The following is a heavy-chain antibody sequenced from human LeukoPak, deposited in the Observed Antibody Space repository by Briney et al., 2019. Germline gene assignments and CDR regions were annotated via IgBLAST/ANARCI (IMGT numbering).Heavy chain of an antibody. V-gene: IGHV3-30*12. D-gene: IGHD2-15*01. CDR3: ARSGGGTYFDN. CDR2: IWSDGSNK. CDR1: GFIFSSYG. J-gene: IGHJ4*02. Sequence: GGSLRLSCAASGFIFSSYGMHWVRQAPGKGLQWVAVIWSDGSNKDYGDSVKGRFTISRDDSKNTLYLQMNSLRADDTAVYYCARSGGGTYFDNWGQGTLATVSS.